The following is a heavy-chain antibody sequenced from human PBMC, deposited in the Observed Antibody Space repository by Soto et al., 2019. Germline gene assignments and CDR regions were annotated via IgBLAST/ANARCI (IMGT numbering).Heavy chain of an antibody. Sequence: GWSLRLSCTSSGFTFNNYDMHWVRQATGKGLEWLSGIGAAGDTYYPGAVNGRFTISRDNARNSLYLQMNSLSAADTAVYYCVRGVLGPGDYYYGMDVWGQGTTVTVSS. D-gene: IGHD2-8*02. V-gene: IGHV3-13*01. CDR2: IGAAGDT. CDR1: GFTFNNYD. J-gene: IGHJ6*02. CDR3: VRGVLGPGDYYYGMDV.